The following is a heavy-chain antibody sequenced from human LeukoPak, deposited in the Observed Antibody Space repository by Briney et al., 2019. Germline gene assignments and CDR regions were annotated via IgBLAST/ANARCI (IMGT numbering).Heavy chain of an antibody. J-gene: IGHJ4*02. CDR2: IWYDGSNK. CDR3: AKLVLRYFDWLMDY. D-gene: IGHD3-9*01. CDR1: GFTFSSYG. Sequence: GGSLRLSCAASGFTFSSYGMHWVRQAPGKGLEWVAVIWYDGSNKYYADSVKGRFTISRDNSKNTLYLQMNSLRAEDTAVYYCAKLVLRYFDWLMDYWGQGTLVTVSS. V-gene: IGHV3-30*02.